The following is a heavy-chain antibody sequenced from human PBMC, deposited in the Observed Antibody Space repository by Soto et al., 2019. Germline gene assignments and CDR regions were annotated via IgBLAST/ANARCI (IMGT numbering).Heavy chain of an antibody. CDR1: GFTVSGSA. V-gene: IGHV3-73*01. CDR3: SRQASDFWSGKPQYYMDV. CDR2: IRSKGNNYAT. D-gene: IGHD3-3*01. Sequence: EVQLVESGGGLVQPGGSLKLSCAASGFTVSGSAMHGVRQASGKGLEWVGRIRSKGNNYATAYGASLKGRFTISRDDSKNTAYLQMNSLNTEDTAVYYCSRQASDFWSGKPQYYMDVWGKGTTVTVSS. J-gene: IGHJ6*03.